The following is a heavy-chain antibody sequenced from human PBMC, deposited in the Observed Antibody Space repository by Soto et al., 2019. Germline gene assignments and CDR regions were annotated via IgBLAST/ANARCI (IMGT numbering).Heavy chain of an antibody. CDR1: GASIDNNGYS. V-gene: IGHV4-31*11. CDR2: NNNRADT. J-gene: IGHJ5*02. CDR3: ARGGSGWKALNWFDP. D-gene: IGHD6-19*01. Sequence: SETLSLTCAVSGASIDNNGYSWTWIRQHPGKGLEWIGTNNNRADTYYNPSLKSRLTISLDTSQNHFSLRPNAVTAADTAIYYCARGGSGWKALNWFDPWGQGIMVTVSS.